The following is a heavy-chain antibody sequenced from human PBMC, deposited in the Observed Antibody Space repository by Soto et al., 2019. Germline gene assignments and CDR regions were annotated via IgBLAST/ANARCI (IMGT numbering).Heavy chain of an antibody. D-gene: IGHD2-15*01. CDR3: AKRRGAGGHFDY. Sequence: GGSLRLSCAVSGFTFSSSEMYWVRQAPGKGLEWVAVVSIGGSTHYADSVRGRFTISRDNSKNTLSLQMNSLTAEDTAVYFCAKRRGAGGHFDYWGQGALVTVSS. J-gene: IGHJ4*02. V-gene: IGHV3-23*01. CDR1: GFTFSSSE. CDR2: VSIGGST.